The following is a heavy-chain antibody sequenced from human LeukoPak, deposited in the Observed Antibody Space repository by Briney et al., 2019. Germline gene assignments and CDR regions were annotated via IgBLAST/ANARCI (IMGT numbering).Heavy chain of an antibody. CDR2: INWNGGST. D-gene: IGHD1-26*01. J-gene: IGHJ5*02. CDR1: GFTFDDYG. CDR3: ARDLRWELLSWFDP. V-gene: IGHV3-20*04. Sequence: GGSLRLSCAASGFTFDDYGMSWVRQAPGKGLEWVSGINWNGGSTGYADSVKGRFTIFRDNAKNSLYLQMNSLRDEDTALYYCARDLRWELLSWFDPWGQGTLVTVSS.